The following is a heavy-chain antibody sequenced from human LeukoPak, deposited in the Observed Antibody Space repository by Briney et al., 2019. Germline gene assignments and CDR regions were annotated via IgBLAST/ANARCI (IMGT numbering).Heavy chain of an antibody. CDR1: GYTFTSYD. CDR2: IIPIFGTA. V-gene: IGHV1-69*05. D-gene: IGHD6-19*01. Sequence: SVKVSCKTSGYTFTSYDITWVRQATGQGLEWMGGIIPIFGTANYAQKFQGRVTITTDESTSTAYMELSSLRSEDTAVYYCARGGLEDGVAVGSLYRWGQGTLVTVSS. CDR3: ARGGLEDGVAVGSLYR. J-gene: IGHJ4*02.